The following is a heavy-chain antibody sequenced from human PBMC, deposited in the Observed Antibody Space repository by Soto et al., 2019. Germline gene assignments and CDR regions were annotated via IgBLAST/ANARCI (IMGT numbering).Heavy chain of an antibody. V-gene: IGHV4-39*01. J-gene: IGHJ3*01. Sequence: PGKGLEWIGSIYYSGSTYYNPSLKSRVPISVDTAKNQFSLKLSSVTAADTAVYYCARTIVVLLRLEETPQQYPFDPSGQGRMAPLSS. D-gene: IGHD3-10*01. CDR3: ARTIVVLLRLEETPQQYPFDP. CDR2: IYYSGST.